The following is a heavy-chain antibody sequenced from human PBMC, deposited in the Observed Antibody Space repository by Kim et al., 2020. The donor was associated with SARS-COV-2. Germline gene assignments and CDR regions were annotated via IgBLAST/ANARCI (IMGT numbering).Heavy chain of an antibody. CDR3: ARDLGYCSGGSCFPLDY. CDR1: GFPFSTYS. Sequence: GGSLRLSCAASGFPFSTYSMNWVRQAPGKGLEWISYISSSSRPTHYADSVKGRFTISRDNAKTSLYLQMNSLRDEDTAVYYCARDLGYCSGGSCFPLDYWGQGTLVTVSS. V-gene: IGHV3-48*02. J-gene: IGHJ4*02. CDR2: ISSSSRPT. D-gene: IGHD2-15*01.